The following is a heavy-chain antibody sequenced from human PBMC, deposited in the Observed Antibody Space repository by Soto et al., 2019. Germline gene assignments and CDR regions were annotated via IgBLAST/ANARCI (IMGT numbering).Heavy chain of an antibody. D-gene: IGHD3-22*01. CDR3: TTAENYYDSSSFDY. V-gene: IGHV3-15*01. J-gene: IGHJ4*02. CDR2: IKSKTDGGTT. Sequence: LRLSCVASGFTFNNAWMNWVRQAPGKGLEWVGRIKSKTDGGTTDYAALVKGRFTISRDDSKTTLYLQMNGLKTEDTAVYYCTTAENYYDSSSFDYWGQGTLVTVPS. CDR1: GFTFNNAW.